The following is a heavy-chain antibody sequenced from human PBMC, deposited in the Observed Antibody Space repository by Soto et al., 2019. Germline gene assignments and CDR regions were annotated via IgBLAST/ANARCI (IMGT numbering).Heavy chain of an antibody. Sequence: QITLKESGPSLLKPTQTLTLTCTFSGLSLTSGPAGVGWIRQPPGKALEWLALIYWDGERRYSPSLKSRLTITKDTSKDRVVLTMTNMDPVDTGTYYCAHTRGGGNSACFDAWGLGTLVTVSS. CDR2: IYWDGER. CDR1: GLSLTSGPAG. CDR3: AHTRGGGNSACFDA. D-gene: IGHD2-21*02. J-gene: IGHJ5*02. V-gene: IGHV2-5*02.